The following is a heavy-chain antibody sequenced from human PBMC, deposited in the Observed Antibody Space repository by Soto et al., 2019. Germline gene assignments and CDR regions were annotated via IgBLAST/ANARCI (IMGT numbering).Heavy chain of an antibody. Sequence: QVQLQESGPGLVKPSGTLSLTCAVSGGSISSSNWWSWVRQPPGKGLEWIGEIYHSGSTNYNPSLKSRVTISVDKSKNQFSLKLSSVTAADTAVYYCASLTGSTATTPKYRRWYFDLWGRGTLVTVSS. V-gene: IGHV4-4*02. D-gene: IGHD3-9*01. CDR3: ASLTGSTATTPKYRRWYFDL. J-gene: IGHJ2*01. CDR2: IYHSGST. CDR1: GGSISSSNW.